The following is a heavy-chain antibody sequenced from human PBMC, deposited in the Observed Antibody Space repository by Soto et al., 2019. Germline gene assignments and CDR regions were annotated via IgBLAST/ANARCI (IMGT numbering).Heavy chain of an antibody. Sequence: GESLKISCNTSGFSFTNYWITWVRQVPGKGLEWMGNIDPVDSYANYSPSFQGHVTFSVDTSISTAFLHWSSLKASDSATYFCARIESIARNWFDPWGQGTLVTV. CDR2: IDPVDSYA. V-gene: IGHV5-10-1*01. CDR3: ARIESIARNWFDP. CDR1: GFSFTNYW. J-gene: IGHJ5*02. D-gene: IGHD6-13*01.